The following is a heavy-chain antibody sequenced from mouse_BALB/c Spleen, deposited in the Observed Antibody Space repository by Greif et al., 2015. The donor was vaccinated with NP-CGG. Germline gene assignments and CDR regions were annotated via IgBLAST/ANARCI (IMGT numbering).Heavy chain of an antibody. J-gene: IGHJ4*01. CDR2: INPSNGGT. D-gene: IGHD1-2*01. CDR1: GYTFTSYY. CDR3: TRGDSLLRLPFYYAMDY. V-gene: IGHV1S81*02. Sequence: VQLQQSGAELVKPGASVKLSCKASGYTFTSYYMYWVKQRPGQGLEWIGGINPSNGGTNFNEKYKSKATLTVDKSSSTAYMQLSSLTSEDSAVYYCTRGDSLLRLPFYYAMDYWGQGTSVTVSS.